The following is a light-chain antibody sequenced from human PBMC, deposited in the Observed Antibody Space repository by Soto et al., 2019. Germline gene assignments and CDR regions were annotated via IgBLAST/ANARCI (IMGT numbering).Light chain of an antibody. Sequence: DIQLTQSPSLLSASVGDRVTITCRASQGISTSLAWYQQKPGKAPKLLIYAASTVQSGVPSMFSGGGSGTDFTLTISSLQPEELATFDCQQVNSYPFTVGAGTKGEIK. CDR1: QGISTS. V-gene: IGKV1-9*01. J-gene: IGKJ4*01. CDR2: AAS. CDR3: QQVNSYPFT.